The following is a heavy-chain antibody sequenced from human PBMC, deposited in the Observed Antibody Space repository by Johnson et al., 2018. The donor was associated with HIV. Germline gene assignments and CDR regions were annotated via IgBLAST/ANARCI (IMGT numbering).Heavy chain of an antibody. Sequence: VQVVESGGGVVQPGGSLRLSCAASGFTFSNYAMHWVRQAPGKGLEWVSGINWNGGSTGYADSVKGRFTISRDNAKNSLYLQMNSLRTEDTALYYCARTGRLFDAFDIWGQGTMVTVSS. D-gene: IGHD2-21*01. CDR3: ARTGRLFDAFDI. J-gene: IGHJ3*02. V-gene: IGHV3-20*04. CDR2: INWNGGST. CDR1: GFTFSNYA.